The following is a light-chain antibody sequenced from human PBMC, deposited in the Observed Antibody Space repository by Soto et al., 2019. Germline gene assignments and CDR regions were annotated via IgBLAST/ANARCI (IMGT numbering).Light chain of an antibody. CDR1: QGISSN. CDR3: QQLNSYPQT. J-gene: IGKJ4*01. Sequence: DIQLTQSPSFLSASVGDRVTITCRASQGISSNLAWYQQKPGKASKLLIYAASTLQSGVPSRFSGSGSGTDFTLTISSLQPEDFATYYCQQLNSYPQTFGGGTKVDIK. CDR2: AAS. V-gene: IGKV1-9*01.